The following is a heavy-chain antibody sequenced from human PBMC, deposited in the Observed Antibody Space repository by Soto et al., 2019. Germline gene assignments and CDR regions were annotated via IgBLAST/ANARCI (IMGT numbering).Heavy chain of an antibody. CDR2: IYYSGST. CDR1: GVSVSSGSYY. CDR3: AREFSDY. Sequence: SETLSLTCTVSGVSVSSGSYYWSWIRQPPGKGLEWIGYIYYSGSTNYSPSLKSRVTISVDTSKNQFSLKLSSVTAADTAVYYCAREFSDYWGQGTLVTVSS. J-gene: IGHJ4*02. V-gene: IGHV4-61*01.